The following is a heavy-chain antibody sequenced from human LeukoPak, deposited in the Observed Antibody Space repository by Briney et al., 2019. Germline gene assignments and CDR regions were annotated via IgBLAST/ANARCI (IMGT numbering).Heavy chain of an antibody. CDR2: ISYDGSNK. Sequence: PGGSLRLSCAASGFTFSSYGMHWVRQAPGKGLEWVAVISYDGSNKYYADSVKGRFTISRDNSKNTLYLQMNSLRAEDTAVYYCTTDPLLYYYGSGSYFIFHYWGQGTLVTVSS. D-gene: IGHD3-10*01. CDR1: GFTFSSYG. J-gene: IGHJ4*02. CDR3: TTDPLLYYYGSGSYFIFHY. V-gene: IGHV3-30*03.